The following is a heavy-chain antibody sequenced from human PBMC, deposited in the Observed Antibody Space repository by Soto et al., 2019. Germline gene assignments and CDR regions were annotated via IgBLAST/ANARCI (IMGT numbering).Heavy chain of an antibody. CDR3: ARDPLGRNWFDP. V-gene: IGHV4-31*03. CDR1: GGSISSGGYY. CDR2: IYYSGST. J-gene: IGHJ5*02. D-gene: IGHD3-16*01. Sequence: QVQLQESGPGLVKPSQTLALTCTVSGGSISSGGYYWSWIRQHPGKGLEWIGYIYYSGSTYYNPSRKSRVTISVDTSKNQFSLKMSSVTAADTAVYYCARDPLGRNWFDPWGQGTLVTVSS.